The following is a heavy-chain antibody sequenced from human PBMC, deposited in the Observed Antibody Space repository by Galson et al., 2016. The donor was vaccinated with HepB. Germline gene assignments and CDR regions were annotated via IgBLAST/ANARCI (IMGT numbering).Heavy chain of an antibody. D-gene: IGHD3-22*01. V-gene: IGHV3-30-3*02. Sequence: SLRLSCAVSAFTFNNYAMHWVRQAPGKGLEWVAFISYDGSNKYYSDSVKGRFAISRDNSRNTLSLQMKRLRAEETAGYYCASGYYYDSSGYYSDFWGQGTLVTVSS. CDR3: ASGYYYDSSGYYSDF. J-gene: IGHJ4*02. CDR2: ISYDGSNK. CDR1: AFTFNNYA.